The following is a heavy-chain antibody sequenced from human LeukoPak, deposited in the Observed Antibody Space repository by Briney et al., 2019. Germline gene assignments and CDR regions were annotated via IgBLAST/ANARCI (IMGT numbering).Heavy chain of an antibody. Sequence: PSETLSLTCSVSGGSIGSDYWARIRQLPGGGLEWIGYIYYIGSTNYNPSLKSRVTISVDTSKNEVFLNLTSVTTADTALYYCARGRYSWNYDYWGQGTLVTVSS. CDR3: ARGRYSWNYDY. CDR1: GGSIGSDY. V-gene: IGHV4-59*01. CDR2: IYYIGST. D-gene: IGHD1-1*01. J-gene: IGHJ4*02.